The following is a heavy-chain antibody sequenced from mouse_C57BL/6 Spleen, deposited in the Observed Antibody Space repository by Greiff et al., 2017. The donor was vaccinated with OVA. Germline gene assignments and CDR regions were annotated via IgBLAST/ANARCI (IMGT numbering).Heavy chain of an antibody. Sequence: QVQLQQPGAELVMPGASVKLSCKASGYTFTSYWMHWVKQRPGQGLEWIGEIDPSASYTNYNQKFKGKSTLTVDKSSSTAYMQLSSLTSEDSAVYYCARCYYGSSFDYWGQGTTLTVSS. CDR1: GYTFTSYW. J-gene: IGHJ2*01. D-gene: IGHD1-1*01. CDR3: ARCYYGSSFDY. V-gene: IGHV1-69*01. CDR2: IDPSASYT.